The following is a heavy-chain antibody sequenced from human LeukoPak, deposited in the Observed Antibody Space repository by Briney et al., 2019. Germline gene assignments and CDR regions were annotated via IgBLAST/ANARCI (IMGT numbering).Heavy chain of an antibody. V-gene: IGHV3-74*01. CDR1: GFTFSSYG. D-gene: IGHD3-22*01. CDR3: ATRCSCYYLFDY. Sequence: PGGSLRLSCAASGFTFSSYGMHWVRQAPGKGLVWVPRINSDGSSISYADSVKGRFTISRGNAKNPLYLQMNSLRAEDTAGYYGATRCSCYYLFDYWRRGTVVTVSS. J-gene: IGHJ4*02. CDR2: INSDGSSI.